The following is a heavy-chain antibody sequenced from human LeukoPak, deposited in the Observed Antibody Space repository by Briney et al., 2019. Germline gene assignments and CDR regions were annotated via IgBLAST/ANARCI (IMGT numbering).Heavy chain of an antibody. D-gene: IGHD6-13*01. Sequence: GGSLRLSCAASGFTFDDYAMHWVRHAPGKGLEWVSGISWNSGSIGYADSAKGRFTISRDNAKNSLYLQMNSLRAEDTALYYCAKGGSSSWSYYFDYWGQGTLVIVSS. V-gene: IGHV3-9*01. CDR1: GFTFDDYA. J-gene: IGHJ4*02. CDR3: AKGGSSSWSYYFDY. CDR2: ISWNSGSI.